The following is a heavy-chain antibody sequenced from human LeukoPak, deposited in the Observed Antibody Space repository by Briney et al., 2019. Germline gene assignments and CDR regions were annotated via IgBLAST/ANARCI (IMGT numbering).Heavy chain of an antibody. J-gene: IGHJ4*02. D-gene: IGHD1-26*01. CDR2: LNSDGSST. CDR3: ASEGIVGATEAPAY. V-gene: IGHV3-74*01. CDR1: GFTFSSYW. Sequence: GGSLRLSCAASGFTFSSYWMHWVRQAPGKGLVWVSRLNSDGSSTSYADSVKGRFTISRDNAKNTLYLQMNSLRAEDTAVYYCASEGIVGATEAPAYWGQGTLVTVSS.